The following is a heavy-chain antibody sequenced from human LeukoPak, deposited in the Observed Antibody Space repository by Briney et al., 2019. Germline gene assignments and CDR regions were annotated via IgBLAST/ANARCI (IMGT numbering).Heavy chain of an antibody. Sequence: ASVKVSCKASGYTFTSYGISWVRQAPGQGLEWMGWISGYNDNTHYAKKFQGRVTLTTDTPTSTAYMELRSLRSDDTAVYYCARDGTSTDDYWGQGTLVTVSS. J-gene: IGHJ4*02. CDR2: ISGYNDNT. D-gene: IGHD1-7*01. CDR1: GYTFTSYG. CDR3: ARDGTSTDDY. V-gene: IGHV1-18*01.